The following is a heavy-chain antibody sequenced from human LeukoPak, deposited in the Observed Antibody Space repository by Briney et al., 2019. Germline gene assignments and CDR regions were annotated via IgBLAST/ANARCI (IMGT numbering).Heavy chain of an antibody. CDR1: GFTFDDYA. CDR2: ISWNSGSI. D-gene: IGHD2-15*01. V-gene: IGHV3-9*01. Sequence: PGRSLRLSCAASGFTFDDYAMHWVRQAPGKGLEWVSGISWNSGSIGYADSVKGRFTISRDNAKNSLYLQMNSLRAEDTALYYCAKDLIVARYCSGGSCPTEDAFDIWGQGTMVTVSS. CDR3: AKDLIVARYCSGGSCPTEDAFDI. J-gene: IGHJ3*02.